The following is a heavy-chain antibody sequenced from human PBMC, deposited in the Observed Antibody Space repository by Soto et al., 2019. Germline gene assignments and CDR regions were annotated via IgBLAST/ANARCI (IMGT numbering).Heavy chain of an antibody. CDR2: IYYSGTT. J-gene: IGHJ4*02. CDR3: ARLDYYGSGSSPSIDY. Sequence: SETLSLTCTVSGDSITSNSYFWAWIRQPPGKGLEWIGSIYYSGTTYYNPSLKSRVTISVDRSKNQFSLKLSSVTAADTAVYYCARLDYYGSGSSPSIDYWGQGTLVTVSS. D-gene: IGHD3-10*01. CDR1: GDSITSNSYF. V-gene: IGHV4-39*01.